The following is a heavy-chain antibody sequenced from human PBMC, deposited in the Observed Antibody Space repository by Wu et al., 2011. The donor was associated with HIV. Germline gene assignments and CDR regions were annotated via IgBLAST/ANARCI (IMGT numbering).Heavy chain of an antibody. J-gene: IGHJ6*03. V-gene: IGHV1-69-2*01. D-gene: IGHD6-13*01. CDR2: VDPEDGES. Sequence: VHLEQSGAEVKKPGASVKVSCKTSGYTFTDYYMHWVQQAPGKGPEWVGLVDPEDGESMYAEKFQGRVTITADTSTDTAYMELSSLRSEDTAVYYCAIGIAAPKYFYSYYMDIWGRGTTVTVSS. CDR1: GYTFTDYY. CDR3: AIGIAAPKYFYSYYMDI.